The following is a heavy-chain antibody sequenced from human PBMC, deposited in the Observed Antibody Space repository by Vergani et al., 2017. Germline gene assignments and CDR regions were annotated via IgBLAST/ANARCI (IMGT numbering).Heavy chain of an antibody. CDR1: GFSLSNARMG. V-gene: IGHV2-26*01. J-gene: IGHJ5*02. CDR2: IFSNDEK. CDR3: ARMRIVVVPAAHNSWFDP. Sequence: QVTLKESGPVLVKPTETLTLTCTVSGFSLSNARMGVSWIRQPPGKALEWLAHIFSNDEKSYSTSLKSRLTSSKDTSKSQVVLTMTNMDPVDTATYYCARMRIVVVPAAHNSWFDPWGQGTLVTVSS. D-gene: IGHD2-2*01.